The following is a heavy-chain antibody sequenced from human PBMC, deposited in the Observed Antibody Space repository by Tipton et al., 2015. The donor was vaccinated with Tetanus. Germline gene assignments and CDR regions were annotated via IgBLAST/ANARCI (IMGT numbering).Heavy chain of an antibody. V-gene: IGHV3-33*01. D-gene: IGHD2-15*01. J-gene: IGHJ4*02. Sequence: SLRLSCAASGFIFSSYGIHWVRQAPGKGLEWVAVSWYDGTDKYYADSVKGRFTISRENSKNTLYLQMNSLRAEDRAVYYCARAADCSGGSCFSGDFDNWGQGTQVPVSS. CDR3: ARAADCSGGSCFSGDFDN. CDR2: SWYDGTDK. CDR1: GFIFSSYG.